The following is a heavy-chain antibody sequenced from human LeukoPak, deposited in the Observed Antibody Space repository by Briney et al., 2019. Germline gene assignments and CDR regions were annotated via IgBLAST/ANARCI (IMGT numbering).Heavy chain of an antibody. J-gene: IGHJ4*02. CDR2: IDTSDSYT. D-gene: IGHD6-13*01. CDR1: GYRFTSYW. CDR3: ARHFSSYSSSSRLAY. V-gene: IGHV5-10-1*01. Sequence: GGPLRISCKGSGYRFTSYWIRWGRQMPGKGVVGMGRIDTSDSYTNYSPSFQGHVTISADKSITTAYLQWSSLKASDTAMYYCARHFSSYSSSSRLAYWGQGTLVTVSS.